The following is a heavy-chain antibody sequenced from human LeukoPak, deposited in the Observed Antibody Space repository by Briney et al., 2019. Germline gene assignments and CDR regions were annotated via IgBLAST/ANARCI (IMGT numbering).Heavy chain of an antibody. CDR2: IHYSGST. V-gene: IGHV4-59*01. J-gene: IGHJ5*02. Sequence: SETLPLTCTVSGGSISSYYRSWIRQPPGKGLEWIGYIHYSGSTNYNPSLKTRVTMSVDTSKNQFSLRLSSVTAADTAVYYCASGGTYYYDTSGYLPWGQGTLVTVSS. CDR1: GGSISSYY. D-gene: IGHD3-22*01. CDR3: ASGGTYYYDTSGYLP.